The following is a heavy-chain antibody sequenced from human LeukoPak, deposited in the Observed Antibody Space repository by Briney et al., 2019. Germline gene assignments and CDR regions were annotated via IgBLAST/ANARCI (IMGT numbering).Heavy chain of an antibody. CDR2: IYYSGST. J-gene: IGHJ3*02. D-gene: IGHD3-16*02. Sequence: SETLSLTCTVSGGSISSYYWSWIRQPPGKGLEWIGYIYYSGSTNYNPSLKSRVTISVDTSKNQFSLKLSSVTAADTAVYYCARVRPDDYVWGSYRYDAFDIWGQGTMVTVSS. CDR1: GGSISSYY. CDR3: ARVRPDDYVWGSYRYDAFDI. V-gene: IGHV4-59*01.